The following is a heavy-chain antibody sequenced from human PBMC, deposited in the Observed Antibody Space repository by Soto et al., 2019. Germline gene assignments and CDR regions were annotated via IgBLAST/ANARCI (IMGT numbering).Heavy chain of an antibody. CDR3: ARADIAAAGSITYFDY. D-gene: IGHD6-13*01. CDR1: GFTFSSYS. V-gene: IGHV3-21*01. Sequence: GGSLRLSCAASGFTFSSYSMNWVRQAPGKGLEWVSSISSSRSYINYADSVKGRFTISRDNAKNSLYLQMNSLRAEDTAVYYCARADIAAAGSITYFDYWGQGTLVTVSS. J-gene: IGHJ4*02. CDR2: ISSSRSYI.